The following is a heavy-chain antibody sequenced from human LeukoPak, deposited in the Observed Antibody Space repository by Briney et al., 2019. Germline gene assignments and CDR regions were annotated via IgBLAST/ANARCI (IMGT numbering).Heavy chain of an antibody. Sequence: GGSLRLSCAASGFTFSSYAMSWVRQAPGKGLEWVSAISGSGGSTYYADSVKGRFTISRDNSKNTLYLQMNSLRAEDTAVYYCAKDGNSIVGATTGDAFDIWGQGTMVTVSS. D-gene: IGHD1-26*01. CDR2: ISGSGGST. CDR1: GFTFSSYA. CDR3: AKDGNSIVGATTGDAFDI. J-gene: IGHJ3*02. V-gene: IGHV3-23*01.